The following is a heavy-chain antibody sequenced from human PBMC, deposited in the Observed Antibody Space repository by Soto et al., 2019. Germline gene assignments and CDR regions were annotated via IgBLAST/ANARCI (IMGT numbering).Heavy chain of an antibody. J-gene: IGHJ4*02. D-gene: IGHD3-3*01. Sequence: PSETLSLTCAVYGGSFSGYYWSWIRQPPGKGLEWIGEINHSGSTNYNPSLKSRVTISVDTSRNQFSLKLSSVTAADTAVHYCARGWYVWSGFLDWGQGTLVTVSS. CDR3: ARGWYVWSGFLD. CDR1: GGSFSGYY. CDR2: INHSGST. V-gene: IGHV4-34*01.